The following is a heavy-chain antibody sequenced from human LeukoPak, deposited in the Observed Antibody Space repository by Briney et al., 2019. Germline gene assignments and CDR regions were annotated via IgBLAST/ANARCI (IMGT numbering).Heavy chain of an antibody. Sequence: GSLRLSCAVSGFTFSTYWMAWVRQAPGKGLEWVANMKYDGTTKHYADSVKGRFTISRDNAKNSLYLQMNSLRAEDTAVYYCARDQVGALDFWGLGSLVTVSS. V-gene: IGHV3-7*01. J-gene: IGHJ4*02. CDR3: ARDQVGALDF. D-gene: IGHD3-16*01. CDR2: MKYDGTTK. CDR1: GFTFSTYW.